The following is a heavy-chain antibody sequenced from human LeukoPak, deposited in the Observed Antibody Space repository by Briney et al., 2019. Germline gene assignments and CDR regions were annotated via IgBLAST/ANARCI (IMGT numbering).Heavy chain of an antibody. J-gene: IGHJ5*02. V-gene: IGHV3-74*01. Sequence: GGSLRLSCAASGFTFISYGMQWVRQAPGKGLVWVSRINTDGSSTSYADSVKGRFTISRDNAKNTLYLQMNSLRAEDTAVYYCARVSSYYDSSGYFNWFDPWGQGTLVTVSS. D-gene: IGHD3-22*01. CDR3: ARVSSYYDSSGYFNWFDP. CDR1: GFTFISYG. CDR2: INTDGSST.